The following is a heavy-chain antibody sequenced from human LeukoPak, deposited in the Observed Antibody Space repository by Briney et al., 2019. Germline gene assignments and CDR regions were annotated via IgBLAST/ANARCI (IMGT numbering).Heavy chain of an antibody. CDR3: AKRGGSSGWYSPVH. D-gene: IGHD6-19*01. J-gene: IGHJ4*02. CDR1: GFTFGDYA. V-gene: IGHV3-23*01. CDR2: ISGSGGST. Sequence: GGSLRLPCTASGFTFGDYAMSWFRQAPGKGLEWVSAISGSGGSTYYADSVKGRFTISRDNSKNTLYLQMNSLRAEDTAVYYCAKRGGSSGWYSPVHWGQGTLVTVSS.